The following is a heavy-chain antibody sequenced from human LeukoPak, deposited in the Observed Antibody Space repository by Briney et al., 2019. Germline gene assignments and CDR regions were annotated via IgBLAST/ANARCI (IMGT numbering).Heavy chain of an antibody. J-gene: IGHJ4*02. D-gene: IGHD5-24*01. CDR3: ARGRNIEMTAMSGGSDY. CDR1: GYTFTGYY. Sequence: GASVKVSCKASGYTFTGYYMHWVRQAPGQGLEWMGWLNPNSGDTNYAQKFQGRVSMTRDSSISTAYMDLSDLRSDGTAVYSCARGRNIEMTAMSGGSDYWGQGTLVTVSS. V-gene: IGHV1-2*02. CDR2: LNPNSGDT.